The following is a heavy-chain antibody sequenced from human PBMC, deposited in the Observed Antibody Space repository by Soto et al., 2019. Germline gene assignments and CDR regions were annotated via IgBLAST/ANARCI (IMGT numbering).Heavy chain of an antibody. CDR2: ISAYNGNT. D-gene: IGHD2-2*01. CDR1: GYTFTSYG. J-gene: IGHJ6*02. V-gene: IGHV1-18*01. CDR3: ARDRLGYCSSTSCYAPTEYGMDV. Sequence: QVQLVQSGAEVKKPGASVKVSRKASGYTFTSYGISWVRQAPGQGLEWMGWISAYNGNTNYAQMLQGRVTMTTDTSTSTAYMELRSLRSDDTAVYYCARDRLGYCSSTSCYAPTEYGMDVWGQGTTVTVSS.